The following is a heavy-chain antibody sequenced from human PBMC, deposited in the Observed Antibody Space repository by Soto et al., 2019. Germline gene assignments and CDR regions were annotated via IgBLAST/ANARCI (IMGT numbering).Heavy chain of an antibody. J-gene: IGHJ3*02. CDR2: INNDGSST. V-gene: IGHV3-74*01. CDR1: GFTFTTYW. Sequence: LRLSCAASGFTFTTYWMHWVRQVPGKGLVWVSRINNDGSSTSNADSVKGRFTISRDNAKNTLYLQMHSLRAEDTAVYYCARDRDTYVLVFFDIWGKGKMVTVPS. CDR3: ARDRDTYVLVFFDI. D-gene: IGHD3-10*02.